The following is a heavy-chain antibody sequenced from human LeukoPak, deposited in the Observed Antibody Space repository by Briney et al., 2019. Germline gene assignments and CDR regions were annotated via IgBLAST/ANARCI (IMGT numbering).Heavy chain of an antibody. Sequence: GSVQSYCKAPGRTFSRYHTIRVRQATGQGLESPEPMNLHSGNTGYAPKFQGRVTMTRNTSISTAYMGLSSLRSEDTAVYYCARGYPPVLLWFGELSGTDAFDIWGQGTMVTVSS. CDR2: MNLHSGNT. V-gene: IGHV1-8*01. J-gene: IGHJ3*02. CDR3: ARGYPPVLLWFGELSGTDAFDI. D-gene: IGHD3-10*01. CDR1: GRTFSRYH.